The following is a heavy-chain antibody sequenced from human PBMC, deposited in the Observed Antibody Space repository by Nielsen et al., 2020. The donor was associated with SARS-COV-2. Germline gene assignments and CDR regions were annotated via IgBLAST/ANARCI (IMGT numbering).Heavy chain of an antibody. V-gene: IGHV1-8*01. CDR1: GYTFTSYD. CDR3: APHCSGGSCYSSDAFDI. D-gene: IGHD2-15*01. Sequence: ASVKVSCKASGYTFTSYDINWVRQATGQGLEWMGWMNPNSGNTGYAQKFQGRVTMTRNTSISTAYMELSSLRSEDTAVYYCAPHCSGGSCYSSDAFDIWGQGTMVTVSS. J-gene: IGHJ3*02. CDR2: MNPNSGNT.